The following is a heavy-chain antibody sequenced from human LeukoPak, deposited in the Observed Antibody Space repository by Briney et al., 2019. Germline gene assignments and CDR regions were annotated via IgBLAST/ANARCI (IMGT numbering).Heavy chain of an antibody. V-gene: IGHV1-69*04. Sequence: SVKVSCKASGGTFSRYAISWVRQAPGQGLEWMGRIIPILGIANYAQKFQGRVTITADKSTSTAYMELSSLRSEDTAVYYCARAKAVAGTGGDYWGQGTLVTVSS. CDR3: ARAKAVAGTGGDY. CDR2: IIPILGIA. D-gene: IGHD6-19*01. J-gene: IGHJ4*02. CDR1: GGTFSRYA.